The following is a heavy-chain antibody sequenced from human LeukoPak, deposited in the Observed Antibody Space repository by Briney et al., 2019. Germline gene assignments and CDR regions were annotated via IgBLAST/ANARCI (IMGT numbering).Heavy chain of an antibody. Sequence: SETLSLTCTVSGGSISSGGYCWSWIRQPPGKGLEWIGYIYHSGSTYYNPSLKSRVTISVDTSKNQFSLKLSSVTAADTAVYYCARGPPYEPLDYWGQGTLVTVSS. CDR2: IYHSGST. D-gene: IGHD3-16*01. CDR1: GGSISSGGYC. CDR3: ARGPPYEPLDY. V-gene: IGHV4-30-2*05. J-gene: IGHJ4*02.